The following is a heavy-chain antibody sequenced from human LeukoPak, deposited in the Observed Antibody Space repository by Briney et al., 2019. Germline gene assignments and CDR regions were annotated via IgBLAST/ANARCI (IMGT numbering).Heavy chain of an antibody. CDR3: ARETRDAFDI. J-gene: IGHJ3*02. CDR2: IWYDGSDK. CDR1: GFNFFTYD. Sequence: GGSLRLSCAASGFNFFTYDIHWVRQAPGKGLEWVAVIWYDGSDKYYADSVKGRFTISRDNSKNTLYLQMNSLRAEDTAVYYCARETRDAFDIWGQGTMVTVSS. V-gene: IGHV3-33*01.